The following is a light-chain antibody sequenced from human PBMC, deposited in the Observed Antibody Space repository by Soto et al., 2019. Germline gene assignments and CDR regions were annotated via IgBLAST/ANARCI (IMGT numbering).Light chain of an antibody. Sequence: TQSPGTVSLSPGERATLSFRASQSVSSSYLAWYQQKPGQAPRLLIYGASSRATGIPARFSGSGSGTEFTLTISSLQSEDFAVYYCQQYNTWPPIPFGQGTRLEI. V-gene: IGKV3-15*01. CDR2: GAS. CDR1: QSVSSSY. J-gene: IGKJ5*01. CDR3: QQYNTWPPIP.